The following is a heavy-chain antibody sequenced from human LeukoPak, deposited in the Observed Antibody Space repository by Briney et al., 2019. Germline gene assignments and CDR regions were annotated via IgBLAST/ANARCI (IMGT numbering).Heavy chain of an antibody. CDR3: ARAGGTNMVTSVHFHH. Sequence: PGGSLRLSCTASGFTFSSYAMHWVRQAPGKGLEWVAFISYDGSNKYYADSVKGRFTISRDNSKNTLYVQMNSLRAGDTAVYYCARAGGTNMVTSVHFHHWGQGTLVIVSS. CDR2: ISYDGSNK. J-gene: IGHJ1*01. CDR1: GFTFSSYA. D-gene: IGHD5-18*01. V-gene: IGHV3-30*04.